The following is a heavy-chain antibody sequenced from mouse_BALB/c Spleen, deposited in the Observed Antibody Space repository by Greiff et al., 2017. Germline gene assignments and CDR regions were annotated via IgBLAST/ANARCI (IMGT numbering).Heavy chain of an antibody. D-gene: IGHD1-1*01. J-gene: IGHJ2*01. Sequence: DVMLVESGGGLVQPGGSRKLSCAASGFTFSSFGMHWVRQAPEKGLEWVAYISSGSSTIYYADTVKGRFTISRDNPKNTLFLQMTSLRSEDTAMYYCARTSGAHYYGSSYGGYFDYWGQGTTLTVSS. CDR1: GFTFSSFG. CDR3: ARTSGAHYYGSSYGGYFDY. CDR2: ISSGSSTI. V-gene: IGHV5-17*02.